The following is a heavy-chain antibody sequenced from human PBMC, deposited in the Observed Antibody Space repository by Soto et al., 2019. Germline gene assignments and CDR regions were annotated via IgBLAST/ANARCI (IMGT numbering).Heavy chain of an antibody. CDR2: ISGSGGST. CDR3: AKDGFGPVKTLSDGMDV. CDR1: GFTFSSYA. J-gene: IGHJ6*02. D-gene: IGHD4-4*01. Sequence: GGSLRLSCAASGFTFSSYAMSWVRQAPGKGLEWVSAISGSGGSTYYADSVKGRFTISRDNSKNTLYLQINSLRAEDTAVYYCAKDGFGPVKTLSDGMDVWGQGTTVTVS. V-gene: IGHV3-23*01.